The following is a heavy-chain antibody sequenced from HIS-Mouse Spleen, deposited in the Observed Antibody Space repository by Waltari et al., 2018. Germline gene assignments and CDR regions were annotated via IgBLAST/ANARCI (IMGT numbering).Heavy chain of an antibody. J-gene: IGHJ4*02. CDR2: ISYDGSNK. Sequence: QVQLVESGGGVVQPGRSLILFCAASGFTLSSYGMHWVRQAPGKGLEWVAVISYDGSNKYYADSVKGRFTISRDNSKNTLYLQMNSLRAEDTAVYYCAKDRNYFDYWGQGTLVTVSS. CDR1: GFTLSSYG. V-gene: IGHV3-30*18. CDR3: AKDRNYFDY.